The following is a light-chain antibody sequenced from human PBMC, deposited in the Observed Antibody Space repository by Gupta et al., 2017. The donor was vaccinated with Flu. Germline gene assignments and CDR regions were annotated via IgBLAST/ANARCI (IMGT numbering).Light chain of an antibody. CDR2: GAS. CDR3: QQYSYWPVT. V-gene: IGKV3-15*01. Sequence: EIAMTQSPATLSVSPGEGAALSCRASQSVSSNLAWYQQRSGQPPRLLIYGASTRATGIPARFSGSGSGTDFTLTISRLQSEDSAVYYCQQYSYWPVTFGGGTKVEIK. CDR1: QSVSSN. J-gene: IGKJ4*01.